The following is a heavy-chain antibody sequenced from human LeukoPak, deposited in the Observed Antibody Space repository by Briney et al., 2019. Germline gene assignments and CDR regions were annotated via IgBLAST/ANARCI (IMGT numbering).Heavy chain of an antibody. D-gene: IGHD3-22*01. J-gene: IGHJ4*02. V-gene: IGHV3-23*01. CDR2: INTSGGST. CDR1: GFTFSSYA. Sequence: PGGSLRLSWAASGFTFSSYAMSWVRQAPGKGLEWVSGINTSGGSTAYADSVKGRFTISRDNPRNTLYMQMNSLRAEDTALYYCAIMHPYYDGNGYWVQWGQGTLVTVSS. CDR3: AIMHPYYDGNGYWVQ.